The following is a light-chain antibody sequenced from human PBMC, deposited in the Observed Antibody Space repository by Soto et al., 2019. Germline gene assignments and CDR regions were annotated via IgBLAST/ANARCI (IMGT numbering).Light chain of an antibody. V-gene: IGKV1-9*01. CDR2: SAS. CDR1: QAXXXY. CDR3: QQLNGYQLA. J-gene: IGKJ4*01. Sequence: DIQXXXSPSXXXAFVGDTVTXXXXASQAXXXYLAWYQQKPGKVPKLLIRSASTLQSGVPPRFSGGGSGTEFTLTISTLQPDDSGIYYCQQLNGYQLAFGGGTNVEIK.